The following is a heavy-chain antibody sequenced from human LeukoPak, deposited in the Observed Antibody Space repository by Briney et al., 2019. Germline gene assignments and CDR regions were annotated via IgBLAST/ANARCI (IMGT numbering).Heavy chain of an antibody. V-gene: IGHV3-23*01. Sequence: GGSLTLSCVASGFDFSTYVMYWVRQATGKGLEWVSALYGNGEGISYADSVKGRFAISRDNSKNTLYLQMNSLRPEDTALYYCAKLGVRSSAGEDYWGQGTLVTVSS. D-gene: IGHD3-10*01. CDR2: LYGNGEGI. J-gene: IGHJ4*02. CDR1: GFDFSTYV. CDR3: AKLGVRSSAGEDY.